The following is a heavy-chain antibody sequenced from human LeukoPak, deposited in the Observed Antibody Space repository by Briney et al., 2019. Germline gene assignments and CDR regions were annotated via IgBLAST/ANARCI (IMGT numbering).Heavy chain of an antibody. CDR1: GGSISSYY. CDR2: IYYSGST. J-gene: IGHJ4*02. CDR3: ARADLTGSFFDY. Sequence: SETLSLTCTVSGGSISSYYWSWIRQPPGKGPEWIGYIYYSGSTNYNPSLKSRVTISVDTSKNQFSLKLSSVTAADTAEYYCARADLTGSFFDYWGQGTLVTVSS. V-gene: IGHV4-59*01. D-gene: IGHD3-10*01.